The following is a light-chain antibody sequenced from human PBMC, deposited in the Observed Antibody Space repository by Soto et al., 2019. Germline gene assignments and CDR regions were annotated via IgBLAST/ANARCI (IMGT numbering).Light chain of an antibody. CDR3: MQALQIPT. CDR1: QSLLHRNGYNY. CDR2: LGS. J-gene: IGKJ1*01. V-gene: IGKV2-28*01. Sequence: DIVMTQSPLSLSVTPGEPASISCRSSQSLLHRNGYNYLDWYLQKPGQSPQLLIYLGSNRASGVPDRFSGSGSGTYFTLKISRVEAEDVGVYYCMQALQIPTFGQGTKVEFK.